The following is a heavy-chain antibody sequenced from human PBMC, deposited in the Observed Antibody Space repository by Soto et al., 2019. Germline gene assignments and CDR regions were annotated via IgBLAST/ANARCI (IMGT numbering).Heavy chain of an antibody. D-gene: IGHD2-21*01. Sequence: GGSRRLSCSASGFTFSSYAMQWVRPAPGKGLERVAVISYDGSNKYYADSVKGRFTISRDNSKNTLNLQMNSLRDEDTAVYYFATGRSIPYRGFDYWGQETMFTVSS. CDR2: ISYDGSNK. CDR1: GFTFSSYA. V-gene: IGHV3-30-3*01. J-gene: IGHJ4*01. CDR3: ATGRSIPYRGFDY.